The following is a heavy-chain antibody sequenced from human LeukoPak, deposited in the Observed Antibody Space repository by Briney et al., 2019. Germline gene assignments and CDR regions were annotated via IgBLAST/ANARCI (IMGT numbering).Heavy chain of an antibody. D-gene: IGHD6-6*01. CDR2: IDPSNDYT. CDR3: ARDGSGSSLGGYGY. Sequence: ASVKVSCKATGYTFSSYYINWVRQAPGQGLEWVGLIDPSNDYTRYAQKFQGRVTMTRDTSTSTVYMHLSSLRSEDSAVYYCARDGSGSSLGGYGYWGQGTLVTVSS. J-gene: IGHJ4*02. CDR1: GYTFSSYY. V-gene: IGHV1-46*01.